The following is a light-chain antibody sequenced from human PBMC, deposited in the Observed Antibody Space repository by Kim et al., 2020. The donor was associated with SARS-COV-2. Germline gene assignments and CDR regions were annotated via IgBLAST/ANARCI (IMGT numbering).Light chain of an antibody. CDR3: QQYYTTPLT. CDR1: QSLVYSSSNKNN. V-gene: IGKV4-1*01. Sequence: ATINCKSSQSLVYSSSNKNNLAWYQQKPGQPPKLLIHWASIRESGVPDRFSGSGSGTDFTLTISTLQAEDVAIYYCQQYYTTPLTFGGGTKVDIK. J-gene: IGKJ4*01. CDR2: WAS.